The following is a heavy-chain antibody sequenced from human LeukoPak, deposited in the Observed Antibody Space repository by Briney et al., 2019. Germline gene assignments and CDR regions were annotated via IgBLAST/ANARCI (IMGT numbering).Heavy chain of an antibody. CDR1: GFTFSNYW. V-gene: IGHV3-74*01. CDR3: ARSYAAAAGY. J-gene: IGHJ4*02. CDR2: INTDGTRT. D-gene: IGHD6-13*01. Sequence: GGSLRLSCAASGFTFSNYWMHWVRQAPGRGLVWVSRINTDGTRTSYADSVKGRFTISRDNAKNTLFLQMSSLRAADTAVYYCARSYAAAAGYWGQGTLVTVSS.